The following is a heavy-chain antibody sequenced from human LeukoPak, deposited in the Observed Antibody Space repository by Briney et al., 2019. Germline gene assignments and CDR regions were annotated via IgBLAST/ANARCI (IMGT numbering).Heavy chain of an antibody. CDR2: IIPIFGTA. D-gene: IGHD3-10*01. CDR3: ARDHSTYYYGSGSYS. Sequence: SVKVSCKASGGTFSSYAISWVRQAPGQGLEWMGGIIPIFGTANYAQKFQGRVTITADESTSTAYMELSSLRSEDTAVYYCARDHSTYYYGSGSYSWGQGTLVTVSS. J-gene: IGHJ4*02. V-gene: IGHV1-69*13. CDR1: GGTFSSYA.